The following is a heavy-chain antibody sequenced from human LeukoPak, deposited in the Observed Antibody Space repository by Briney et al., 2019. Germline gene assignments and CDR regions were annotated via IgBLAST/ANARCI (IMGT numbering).Heavy chain of an antibody. J-gene: IGHJ3*02. CDR1: GYRFTSYW. Sequence: GESLKISCKASGYRFTSYWIGWVRQMPGKGLEWMGIIYPGDSDTRYSPSFQGQVTISAVKSISTAYLQWSSLKASDTAMYYCARPEEHGDYVHDAFDIWGQGTMVTVSS. CDR3: ARPEEHGDYVHDAFDI. CDR2: IYPGDSDT. D-gene: IGHD4-17*01. V-gene: IGHV5-51*01.